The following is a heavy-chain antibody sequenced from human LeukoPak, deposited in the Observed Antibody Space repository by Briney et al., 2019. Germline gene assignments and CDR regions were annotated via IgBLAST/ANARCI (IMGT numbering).Heavy chain of an antibody. CDR1: GYSFTTYW. CDR3: ARHIGRDDAFDI. D-gene: IGHD5-12*01. CDR2: IDLSDSYI. Sequence: GESLKISCKGSGYSFTTYWISWMRQIPGKGLEWMGRIDLSDSYINYSPSFQGHVTISADKSISTAYLQWSSLQASDTAMYYCARHIGRDDAFDIWGQGTMVTVSS. J-gene: IGHJ3*02. V-gene: IGHV5-10-1*01.